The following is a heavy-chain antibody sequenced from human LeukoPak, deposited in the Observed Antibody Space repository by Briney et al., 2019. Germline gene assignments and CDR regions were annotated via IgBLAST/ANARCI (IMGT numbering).Heavy chain of an antibody. CDR2: TSSSDAGT. D-gene: IGHD4-11*01. V-gene: IGHV3-23*01. J-gene: IGHJ4*02. CDR3: AKDDSYSNWGYYFDY. CDR1: GFTLSTYA. Sequence: GGSLRLSCAASGFTLSTYAMSWVRQTPGKGLEWVAATSSSDAGTYHADSVRGRFTISRDNSKNTLYPQMNSLRAEDTAVYYCAKDDSYSNWGYYFDYWGQGTLVTVSS.